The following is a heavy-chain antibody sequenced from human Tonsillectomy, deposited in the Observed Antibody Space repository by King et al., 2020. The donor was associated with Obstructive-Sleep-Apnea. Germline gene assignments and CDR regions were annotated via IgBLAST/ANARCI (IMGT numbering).Heavy chain of an antibody. CDR3: AGGYDSSGWPY. V-gene: IGHV3-7*01. CDR2: IKQDGSEK. Sequence: VQLVESGGGLVQPGGSLRLSCAASGFTFSNYWMSWVRQAPGKGLEGVANIKQDGSEKYYVDSVKGRFTISRDNAKQSLYLQLNSVRAEDTAVYYCAGGYDSSGWPYWGQGTLVTVSP. J-gene: IGHJ4*02. D-gene: IGHD3-22*01. CDR1: GFTFSNYW.